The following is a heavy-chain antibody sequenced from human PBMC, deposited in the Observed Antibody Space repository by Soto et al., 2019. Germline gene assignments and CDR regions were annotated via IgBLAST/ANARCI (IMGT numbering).Heavy chain of an antibody. J-gene: IGHJ6*02. CDR1: GGSFSGYY. CDR3: ARGGARITIFGVVNNYYYYGMDV. CDR2: INHSGST. V-gene: IGHV4-34*01. D-gene: IGHD3-3*01. Sequence: SETLSLTCAVYGGSFSGYYWSWIRQPPGKGLEWIGEINHSGSTNYNPSLKSRVTISVDTSKNQFPLKLSSVTAADTAVYYCARGGARITIFGVVNNYYYYGMDVWGQGTTVTVSS.